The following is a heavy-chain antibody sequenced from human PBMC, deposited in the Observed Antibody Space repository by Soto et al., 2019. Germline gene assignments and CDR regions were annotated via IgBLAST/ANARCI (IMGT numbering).Heavy chain of an antibody. J-gene: IGHJ4*02. D-gene: IGHD6-19*01. Sequence: SETLSLTCTVSGGSISSYYWAWIRQPPGKELEWIGYVYSSGNTNYNPSLKTRVTISVDTSKNQFSLELSSVTTADTAVYYCARKNHVKGDGYSNGPIDYWGQGTLVTVSS. CDR1: GGSISSYY. CDR3: ARKNHVKGDGYSNGPIDY. V-gene: IGHV4-59*01. CDR2: VYSSGNT.